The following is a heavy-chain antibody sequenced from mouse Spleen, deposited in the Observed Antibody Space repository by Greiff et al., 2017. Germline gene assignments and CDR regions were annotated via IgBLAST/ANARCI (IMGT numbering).Heavy chain of an antibody. Sequence: VQLQQSGAELARPGASVKMSCKASGYTFTSYTMHWVKQRPGKGLEWIGYINSSSGYTKYNQKFKDKATLTADKSSSTAYMQLSSLTSEDSAVYYCARNWDWYFDVWGAGTTVTVSS. V-gene: IGHV1-4*01. CDR1: GYTFTSYT. CDR2: INSSSGYT. J-gene: IGHJ1*01. D-gene: IGHD4-1*01. CDR3: ARNWDWYFDV.